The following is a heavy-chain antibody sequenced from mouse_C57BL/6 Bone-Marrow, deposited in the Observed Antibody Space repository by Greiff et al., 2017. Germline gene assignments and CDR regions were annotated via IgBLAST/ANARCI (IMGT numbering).Heavy chain of an antibody. CDR1: GYTFTSYG. CDR3: ARYGYYVDY. CDR2: IYPRSGNT. D-gene: IGHD2-2*01. Sequence: QVQLQQSGAELARPGASVKLSCKASGYTFTSYGIRWVKQRPGQGLEWIGAIYPRSGNTYYNEKFKGKATLTADKSSSTAYMELRSLTSEDSAVYFCARYGYYVDYWGQGTTLTVSS. J-gene: IGHJ2*01. V-gene: IGHV1-81*01.